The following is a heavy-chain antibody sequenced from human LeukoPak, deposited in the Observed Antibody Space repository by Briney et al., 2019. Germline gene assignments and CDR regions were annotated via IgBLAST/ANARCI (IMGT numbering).Heavy chain of an antibody. CDR2: INPSGGST. V-gene: IGHV1-46*01. J-gene: IGHJ4*02. CDR3: ARDNGARYYDSSGYYVLVY. Sequence: ASVKVSCKASEYTFTSYYMHWVRQAPGQGLEWMGIINPSGGSTSYAQKFQGRVTMARDTSTSTVYMELSSLRSEDTAVYYCARDNGARYYDSSGYYVLVYWGQGTLVTVSS. D-gene: IGHD3-22*01. CDR1: EYTFTSYY.